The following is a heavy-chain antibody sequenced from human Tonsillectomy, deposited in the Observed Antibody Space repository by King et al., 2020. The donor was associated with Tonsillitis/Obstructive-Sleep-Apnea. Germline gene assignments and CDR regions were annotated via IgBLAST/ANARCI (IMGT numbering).Heavy chain of an antibody. V-gene: IGHV3-11*05. CDR3: ARSGGMTRTTNFDY. Sequence: VQLVESGGGLVKPGGSLRLSCAASGFSFSDYYMSWIRQAPGEGLEWVSDISSTSFYTNYADSVKGRFTISRDNAKNSLHLQMNSLRAEDTAVYYCARSGGMTRTTNFDYWGQGTLVTVSS. CDR2: ISSTSFYT. CDR1: GFSFSDYY. D-gene: IGHD1-14*01. J-gene: IGHJ4*02.